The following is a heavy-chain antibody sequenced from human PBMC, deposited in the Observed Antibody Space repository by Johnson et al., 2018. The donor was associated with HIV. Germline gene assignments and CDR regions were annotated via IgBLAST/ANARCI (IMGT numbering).Heavy chain of an antibody. D-gene: IGHD5-18*01. J-gene: IGHJ3*02. Sequence: VQLVESGGGVVRPWGSLRLSCAASGFTFDDYGMSWVRQAPGKGLEWVSGITWNGGSTYYADSVKGRFTISRDNSKNTLYLQMNSLRAEDTAVYYCAKEYSYGHLYAFDIWGQGTMVTVSS. CDR3: AKEYSYGHLYAFDI. CDR2: ITWNGGST. CDR1: GFTFDDYG. V-gene: IGHV3-20*04.